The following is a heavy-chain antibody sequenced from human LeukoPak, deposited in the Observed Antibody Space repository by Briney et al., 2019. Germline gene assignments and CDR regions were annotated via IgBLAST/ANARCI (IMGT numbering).Heavy chain of an antibody. Sequence: GGSLRLSCAASGFTFSSYALSWVRQAPGKGLEWVSLISGSGRGTEYGDSVKGRFTISRDSSKNTLSLQMNSLKAEDTAVYYCARKVGYGYALDYWGQGTLVTVSS. J-gene: IGHJ4*02. CDR1: GFTFSSYA. CDR3: ARKVGYGYALDY. D-gene: IGHD5-18*01. CDR2: ISGSGRGT. V-gene: IGHV3-23*01.